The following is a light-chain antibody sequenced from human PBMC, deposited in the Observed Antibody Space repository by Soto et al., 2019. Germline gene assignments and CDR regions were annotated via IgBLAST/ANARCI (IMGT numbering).Light chain of an antibody. Sequence: EIVLTQSPGTLSLSPGERATLSCRASQSVISTYLAWYQQKPGQAPRLLIYGASSRATGIPDRFSGSGSGTDFILTISRLEPEDFAVYYCQQYRDSLGTFGQGTKVEIK. V-gene: IGKV3-20*01. CDR2: GAS. J-gene: IGKJ1*01. CDR3: QQYRDSLGT. CDR1: QSVISTY.